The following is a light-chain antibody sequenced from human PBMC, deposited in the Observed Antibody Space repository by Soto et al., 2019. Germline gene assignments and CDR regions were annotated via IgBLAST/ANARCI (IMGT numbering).Light chain of an antibody. CDR1: QSVSNNY. V-gene: IGKV3-20*01. CDR2: GAS. J-gene: IGKJ1*01. Sequence: EIVLTQSPGTLSLSPGERATLSCRASQSVSNNYLAWYQQKPGXAPXXLIYGASNRATGIPDRFSGSGSGTDFPLTISRLEPEDSAVDYCQQYGSSGTFGQGTKVDIK. CDR3: QQYGSSGT.